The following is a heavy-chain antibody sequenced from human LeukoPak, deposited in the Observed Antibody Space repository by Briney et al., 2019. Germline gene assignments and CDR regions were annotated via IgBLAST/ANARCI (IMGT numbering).Heavy chain of an antibody. CDR1: GYTFTGYY. D-gene: IGHD4-17*01. CDR3: ARVPPVTTRGAFDV. Sequence: ASVKVSCKASGYTFTGYYMHWVRQAPGQGLEWMGWITPNSGDTNYAQNFQGRVTMTSDTSISTVYMELSRLTSDDTAVYYCARVPPVTTRGAFDVWGQGTMVTVSS. V-gene: IGHV1-2*02. J-gene: IGHJ3*01. CDR2: ITPNSGDT.